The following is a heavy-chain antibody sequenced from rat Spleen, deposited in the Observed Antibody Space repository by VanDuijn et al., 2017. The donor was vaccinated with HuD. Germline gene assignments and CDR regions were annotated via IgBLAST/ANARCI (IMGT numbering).Heavy chain of an antibody. CDR3: TRSWGYYYDGSPQWFAY. J-gene: IGHJ3*01. Sequence: QVQLKESGPGLVQPSQTLSLTCTVSGFSLTSNSVHWVRQPPGKGLEWMGGIWGDGSTDYNSARKSRLSISRDTSKSQVFLKMNSLQTDDTAIYFCTRSWGYYYDGSPQWFAYWGQGTLVTVSS. V-gene: IGHV2-1*01. CDR1: GFSLTSNS. CDR2: IWGDGST. D-gene: IGHD1-12*03.